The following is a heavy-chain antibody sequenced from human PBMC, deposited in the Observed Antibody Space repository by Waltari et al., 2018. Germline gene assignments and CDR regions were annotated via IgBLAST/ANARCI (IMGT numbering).Heavy chain of an antibody. D-gene: IGHD3-10*01. V-gene: IGHV1-2*06. J-gene: IGHJ4*02. CDR3: ARVEDYGSGPWEDY. Sequence: QVQLVQSGAEVKKPGASVKVSCKASGYTFTGYYMHWVRQAPGQWLEWMGRINPNSGGTNYAQKFQGRVTMTRDTSISTAYMELSRLRSDDTAVYYCARVEDYGSGPWEDYWGQGTLVTVSS. CDR2: INPNSGGT. CDR1: GYTFTGYY.